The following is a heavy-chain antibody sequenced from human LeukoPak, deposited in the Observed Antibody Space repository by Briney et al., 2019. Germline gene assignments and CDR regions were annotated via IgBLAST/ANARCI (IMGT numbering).Heavy chain of an antibody. D-gene: IGHD4-23*01. CDR1: GFTFSFYS. Sequence: PGGSLRLSCAASGFTFSFYSMNWVRQAPGKGLEWVSSMSVSSGLIYYADSVKGRFTVSRDNAKNSLYLQMNSLRAEDTAVYYCAREFGGNASGAGYWGQGTLVTVSS. V-gene: IGHV3-21*01. J-gene: IGHJ4*02. CDR3: AREFGGNASGAGY. CDR2: MSVSSGLI.